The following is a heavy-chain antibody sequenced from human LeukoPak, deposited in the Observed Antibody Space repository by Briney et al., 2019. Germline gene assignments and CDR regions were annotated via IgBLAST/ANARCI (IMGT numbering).Heavy chain of an antibody. J-gene: IGHJ3*02. CDR2: IYYSGST. D-gene: IGHD2-2*01. CDR3: ARDGTDIVVVPAAPDAFDI. Sequence: SETLSLTCTVSGGSISSYYWSWIRQPPGKGLEWIGYIYYSGSTNYNPSLKSRVTISVDTSKNQFSLKLSSVTAADTAVYYCARDGTDIVVVPAAPDAFDIWGQGTMVTVSS. V-gene: IGHV4-59*12. CDR1: GGSISSYY.